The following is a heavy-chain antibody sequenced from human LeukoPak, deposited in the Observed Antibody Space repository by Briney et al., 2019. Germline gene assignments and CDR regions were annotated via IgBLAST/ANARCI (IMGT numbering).Heavy chain of an antibody. J-gene: IGHJ4*02. D-gene: IGHD4-17*01. CDR3: AREKSTVAFDY. CDR2: ISAYNGNT. CDR1: GYTFTNYD. V-gene: IGHV1-18*01. Sequence: ASVKVSCKAFGYTFTNYDINWVRQAPGQGLEWMGWISAYNGNTKYAQKFQGRVTMTTDTSTSTAYMELRSLRSDDTAVYYCAREKSTVAFDYWGQGTLVTVSS.